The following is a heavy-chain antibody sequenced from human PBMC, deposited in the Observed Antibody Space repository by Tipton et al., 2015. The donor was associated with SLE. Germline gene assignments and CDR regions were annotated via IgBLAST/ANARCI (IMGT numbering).Heavy chain of an antibody. CDR1: GGSISSHY. V-gene: IGHV4-59*11. J-gene: IGHJ3*02. Sequence: TLSLTCTVSGGSISSHYWSWIRQPPGKGLEWIGYIYYSGSTKYNPSLKSRVTISVDTSKNQLSLKLSSVTAADTAVYYCARGISPRVFDIWGQGTMVTVAS. CDR2: IYYSGST. CDR3: ARGISPRVFDI.